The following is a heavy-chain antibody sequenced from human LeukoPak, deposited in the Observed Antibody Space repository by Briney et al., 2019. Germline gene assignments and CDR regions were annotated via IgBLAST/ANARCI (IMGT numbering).Heavy chain of an antibody. J-gene: IGHJ4*02. Sequence: SETLSLTCTVSGGSISSYYWSWIRQPAGKGLEWIGRIYTSGSTNYNPSLKSRVTMSVDTSEDQFSLKLSSVTAADTAVYYCARDSTGGSGSYYTYFDYWGQGTLVTVSS. CDR1: GGSISSYY. D-gene: IGHD3-10*01. CDR2: IYTSGST. V-gene: IGHV4-4*07. CDR3: ARDSTGGSGSYYTYFDY.